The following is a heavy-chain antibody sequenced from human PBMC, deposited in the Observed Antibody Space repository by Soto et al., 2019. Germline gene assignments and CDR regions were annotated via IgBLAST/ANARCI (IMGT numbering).Heavy chain of an antibody. CDR3: VRISYQLPSSVLRLDP. D-gene: IGHD3-16*02. J-gene: IGHJ5*02. CDR2: INHVGGT. CDR1: GGFLSESY. Sequence: SETLSLTCAVYGGFLSESYWTWIRQPPGKGLEWIGEINHVGGTNYNPSLKSRVTMSVDTSQNQFSLRLIPVTAADTAMYFCVRISYQLPSSVLRLDPWGQGTPVTVSS. V-gene: IGHV4-34*01.